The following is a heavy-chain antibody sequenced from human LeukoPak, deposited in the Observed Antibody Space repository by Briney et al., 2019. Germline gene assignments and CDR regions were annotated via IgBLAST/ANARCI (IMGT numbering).Heavy chain of an antibody. CDR3: AKDRGAVAGIVFDY. CDR2: ISWNSGSI. V-gene: IGHV3-9*01. J-gene: IGHJ4*02. Sequence: GGSLRLSCAASGFTFDDYAMHWVRQAPGKGLEWVSGISWNSGSIGYADSVKGRFTISRDNAENSLYLQMNSLRAEDTALYYCAKDRGAVAGIVFDYWGQGTLVTVSS. CDR1: GFTFDDYA. D-gene: IGHD6-19*01.